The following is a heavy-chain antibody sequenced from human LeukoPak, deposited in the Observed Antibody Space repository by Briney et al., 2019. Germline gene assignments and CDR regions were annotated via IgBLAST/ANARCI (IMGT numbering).Heavy chain of an antibody. V-gene: IGHV4-4*07. D-gene: IGHD1-7*01. CDR2: IYTSGST. Sequence: PSETLSLTCTASGGSISSYSWSWIRQPAGKGLEWIGRIYTSGSTNYNPSLKSRVTISVDKSKNQFSLKLSSVTAADTAVYYCGGERILELRVGPDYWGQGTLVTVSS. J-gene: IGHJ4*02. CDR1: GGSISSYS. CDR3: GGERILELRVGPDY.